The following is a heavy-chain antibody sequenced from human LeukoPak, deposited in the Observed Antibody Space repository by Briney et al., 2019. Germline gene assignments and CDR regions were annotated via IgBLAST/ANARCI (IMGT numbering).Heavy chain of an antibody. CDR1: GYTFTAYY. CDR3: ASEAFCAGGSCYLHRVAS. Sequence: ASVKVSCKASGYTFTAYYMHWVRQAPGQGLKWMGWIDTNSDGTKYAQKFQGRVTITRDTSIGTAYMELSSLISDDTAVYYCASEAFCAGGSCYLHRVASWGPGTLVTVSS. V-gene: IGHV1-2*02. CDR2: IDTNSDGT. D-gene: IGHD2-15*01. J-gene: IGHJ4*02.